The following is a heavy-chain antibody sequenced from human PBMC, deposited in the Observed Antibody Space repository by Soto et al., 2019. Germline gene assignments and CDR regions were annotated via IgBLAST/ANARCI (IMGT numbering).Heavy chain of an antibody. CDR2: LNTYNANT. D-gene: IGHD2-15*01. CDR3: ARAQTPTESDF. CDR1: GYTFINYG. V-gene: IGHV1-18*01. J-gene: IGHJ4*02. Sequence: QIQLVESEGEVRQPGASVKVSCKTSGYTFINYGVTWVRQRPGQGLEWMGWLNTYNANTKYAQKLQGRVTMTADTSASTADVELRSLRSDDTAVYFCARAQTPTESDFWGQGPLVIVSS.